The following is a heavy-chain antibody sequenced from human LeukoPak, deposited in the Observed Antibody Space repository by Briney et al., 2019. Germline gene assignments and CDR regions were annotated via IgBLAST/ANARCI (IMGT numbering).Heavy chain of an antibody. CDR3: ARRPGLERYYFDY. CDR1: GFTLSSYA. Sequence: PGGSLRLSSAAYGFTLSSYAISWVRQAPGNGLQWVSTICGSGGSTYYAESMKGRFTISRDNSKKTLYLQMNSLRSEDTAVYYCARRPGLERYYFDYWGQGTLVTVSS. V-gene: IGHV3-23*01. J-gene: IGHJ4*02. CDR2: ICGSGGST. D-gene: IGHD1-1*01.